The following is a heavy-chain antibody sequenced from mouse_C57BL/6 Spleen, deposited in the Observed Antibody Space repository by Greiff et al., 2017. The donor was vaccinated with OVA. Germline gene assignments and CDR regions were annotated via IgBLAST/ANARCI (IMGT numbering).Heavy chain of an antibody. CDR2: INYDGSST. Sequence: EVHLVESEGGLVQPGSSMKLSCTASGFTFSDYYMAWVRQVPEKGLEWVANINYDGSSTYYLDSLKSRFIISRDNAKNILYLQMSSLKSEDTATYYCAREWDYYAMDYWGQGTSVTVSS. CDR3: AREWDYYAMDY. J-gene: IGHJ4*01. CDR1: GFTFSDYY. V-gene: IGHV5-16*01.